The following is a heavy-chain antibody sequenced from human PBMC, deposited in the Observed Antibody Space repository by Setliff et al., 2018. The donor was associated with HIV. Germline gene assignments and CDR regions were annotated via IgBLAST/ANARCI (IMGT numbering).Heavy chain of an antibody. CDR2: IGHSGLT. Sequence: SETLSLTCAVSGYSISSGYYWGWIRQPPGKGLECIGGIGHSGLTYYNSSLKSRVSISIDTSKNHCSLKLGFVTAADTAVYYCARGESTTWDLAEYFQHWGHGTLVTVSS. CDR3: ARGESTTWDLAEYFQH. J-gene: IGHJ1*01. CDR1: GYSISSGYY. D-gene: IGHD2-2*01. V-gene: IGHV4-38-2*01.